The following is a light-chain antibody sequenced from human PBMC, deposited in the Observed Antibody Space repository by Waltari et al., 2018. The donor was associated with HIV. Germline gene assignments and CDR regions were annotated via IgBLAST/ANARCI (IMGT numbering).Light chain of an antibody. Sequence: SFDLTQPPSVSVSPGQPATITCPGDKLGERYTSGYQQQPGQSAVLVMYRDDKRPSGVPERFSGSNSGYTSTLTISGTQASDEADYYCQAWDTGTALFGGGTQLAVL. CDR1: KLGERY. J-gene: IGLJ2*01. V-gene: IGLV3-1*01. CDR2: RDD. CDR3: QAWDTGTAL.